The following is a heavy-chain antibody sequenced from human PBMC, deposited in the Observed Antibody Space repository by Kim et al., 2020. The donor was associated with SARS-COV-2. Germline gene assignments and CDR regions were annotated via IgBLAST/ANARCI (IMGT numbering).Heavy chain of an antibody. V-gene: IGHV1-24*01. Sequence: TIYAQKFQGRVTMNEDTSTDTAYMELSSLRSEDTAVYYCATEGVSSGFDYWGQGTLVTVSS. CDR3: ATEGVSSGFDY. CDR2: T. J-gene: IGHJ4*02. D-gene: IGHD6-19*01.